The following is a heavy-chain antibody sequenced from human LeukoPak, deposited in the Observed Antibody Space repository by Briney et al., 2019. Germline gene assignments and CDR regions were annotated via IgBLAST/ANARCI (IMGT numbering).Heavy chain of an antibody. CDR2: MNPNSGNT. D-gene: IGHD2-15*01. Sequence: ASVKVSCKASGYTFTSYDINWVRQATGQGLEWMGWMNPNSGNTGYAQKFQGRVTITRDTSISTAYLELSSLRSEDTAVYYCARVPDLRSCSGGGSCYRLDYWGQGTLVAVSS. J-gene: IGHJ4*02. V-gene: IGHV1-8*03. CDR3: ARVPDLRSCSGGGSCYRLDY. CDR1: GYTFTSYD.